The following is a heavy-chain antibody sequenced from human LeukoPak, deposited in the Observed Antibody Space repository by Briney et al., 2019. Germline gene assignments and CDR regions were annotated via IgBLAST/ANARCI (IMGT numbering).Heavy chain of an antibody. CDR2: IKSKTDGGTT. V-gene: IGHV3-15*01. D-gene: IGHD6-6*01. CDR1: GFTFSNYA. J-gene: IGHJ4*02. CDR3: TTPPSIAARHY. Sequence: PGGSLRLSCAASGFTFSNYAMSWVRQAPGKGLEWVGRIKSKTDGGTTDYAAPVKGRFTISRDDSKNTLYLQMNSLKTEDTAVYYCTTPPSIAARHYWGQGTLVTVSS.